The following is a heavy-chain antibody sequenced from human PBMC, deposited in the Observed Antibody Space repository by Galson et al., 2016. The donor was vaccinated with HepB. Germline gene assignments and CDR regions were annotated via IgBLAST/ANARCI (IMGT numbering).Heavy chain of an antibody. V-gene: IGHV3-21*01. CDR1: GITFRSYT. CDR2: ISGGSSYI. CDR3: ASRHSGWYYFDY. D-gene: IGHD6-19*01. Sequence: SLRLSCAVSGITFRSYTMNCVRQAPGKGLEWVSSISGGSSYIYYADSVKGRFTISRDNAKNSLYLQMNSLRAEDTAVYYCASRHSGWYYFDYWGQGTLVTVSS. J-gene: IGHJ4*02.